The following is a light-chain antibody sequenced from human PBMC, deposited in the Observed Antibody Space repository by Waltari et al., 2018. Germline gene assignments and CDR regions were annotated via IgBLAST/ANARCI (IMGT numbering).Light chain of an antibody. V-gene: IGKV3-15*01. CDR2: ATS. CDR1: QSVGSN. Sequence: EIVMTQSPATLSVSPGDRATLSCRASQSVGSNLAWYQQKPGQAPRLLIYATSTRATGIPARFSGSGSGTEFTLTISSLQSEDFAVYHCQQYYNWPPAFTFGPGTKVDIK. CDR3: QQYYNWPPAFT. J-gene: IGKJ3*01.